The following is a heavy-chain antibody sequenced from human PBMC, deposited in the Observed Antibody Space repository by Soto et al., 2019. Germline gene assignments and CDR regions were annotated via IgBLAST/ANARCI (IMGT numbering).Heavy chain of an antibody. Sequence: EVQLVESGGGLVKPGGSLRLSCAASEFTFSGRSVHWVRQAPGKGLVWVSGIDKVGTDSTYADSVKGRFTSSRDNAKNTVYLQMNRLRVEDTAVYYCARGWFGPDVWGKGTTVTVSS. J-gene: IGHJ6*03. D-gene: IGHD3-10*01. V-gene: IGHV3-74*03. CDR2: IDKVGTDS. CDR3: ARGWFGPDV. CDR1: EFTFSGRS.